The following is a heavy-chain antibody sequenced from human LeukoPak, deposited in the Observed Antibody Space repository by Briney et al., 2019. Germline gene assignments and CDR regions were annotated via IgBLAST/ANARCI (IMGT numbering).Heavy chain of an antibody. Sequence: GGSLRLSCAASGFTFDDYTMHWVRQAPGKGLEWVSLISWDGGSTYYADSVKGRFTISRDNSKNSLYLQMNSLRTVDTALYYCAKEDFDYWGQGTLVTVSS. V-gene: IGHV3-43*01. CDR1: GFTFDDYT. CDR3: AKEDFDY. J-gene: IGHJ4*02. CDR2: ISWDGGST.